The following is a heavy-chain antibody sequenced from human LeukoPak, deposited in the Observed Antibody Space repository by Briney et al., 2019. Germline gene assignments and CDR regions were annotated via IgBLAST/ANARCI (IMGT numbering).Heavy chain of an antibody. CDR3: AKVRTPYNSGFDY. Sequence: PGGSLRLSCAASGFTFTDYAMGWVRQAPGQGLEWASTISASGSTTYYADSVRGRFTISRDNSKNTLSLQMSSLRAEDTAVYYCAKVRTPYNSGFDYWGQGTLVAVSS. D-gene: IGHD6-19*01. V-gene: IGHV3-23*01. J-gene: IGHJ4*02. CDR1: GFTFTDYA. CDR2: ISASGSTT.